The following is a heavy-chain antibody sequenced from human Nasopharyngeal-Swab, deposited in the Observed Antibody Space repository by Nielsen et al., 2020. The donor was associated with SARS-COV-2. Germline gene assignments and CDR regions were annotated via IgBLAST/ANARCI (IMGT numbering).Heavy chain of an antibody. D-gene: IGHD4-23*01. Sequence: GESLKISCAASGFTFTNYWMSWFRQAPGKGLEWVSAISGSGGSTYYADSVKGRFTISRDNSKNTLYLQMNSLRAEDTAVYYCAKDNGGNFGYWGQGTLVTVSS. CDR3: AKDNGGNFGY. CDR2: ISGSGGST. CDR1: GFTFTNYW. J-gene: IGHJ4*02. V-gene: IGHV3-23*01.